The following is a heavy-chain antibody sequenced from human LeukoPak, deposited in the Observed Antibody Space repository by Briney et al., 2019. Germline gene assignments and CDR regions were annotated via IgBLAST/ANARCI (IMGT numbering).Heavy chain of an antibody. D-gene: IGHD2-2*02. CDR2: IKQDGSEK. CDR3: ARDPGYCSSTSCYNYYYYGMDV. Sequence: GSLRLSCAASGFTFSSYWMSWVRQAPGKGLEWVANIKQDGSEKYYVDSVKGRFTISRDNAKNSLYLQMNSLRAEDTAVYYCARDPGYCSSTSCYNYYYYGMDVWGQGTTVTVSS. J-gene: IGHJ6*02. V-gene: IGHV3-7*01. CDR1: GFTFSSYW.